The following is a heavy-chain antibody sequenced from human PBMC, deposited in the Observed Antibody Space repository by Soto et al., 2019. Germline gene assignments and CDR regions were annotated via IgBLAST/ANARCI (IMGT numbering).Heavy chain of an antibody. Sequence: QVQLVQSGAEVKKPGSSVKVSCKASGGTFSSYAISWVRQAPGQGLEWMGGITPIFGTANYAQKFQGRVTITADKSTSTAYMGVSSLGSEYTAVYYGASKGASYDYDSSCYWALDYWGQGTLVTVSS. D-gene: IGHD3-22*01. J-gene: IGHJ4*02. CDR1: GGTFSSYA. CDR3: ASKGASYDYDSSCYWALDY. CDR2: ITPIFGTA. V-gene: IGHV1-69*06.